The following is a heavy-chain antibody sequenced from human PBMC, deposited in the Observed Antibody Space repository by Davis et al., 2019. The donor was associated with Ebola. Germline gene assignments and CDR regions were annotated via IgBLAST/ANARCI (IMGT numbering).Heavy chain of an antibody. J-gene: IGHJ6*02. CDR3: ARGGISMMVVPRDYYYGMDV. V-gene: IGHV1-2*06. Sequence: ASVKVSCKASGYTFTSYAMHWVRQAPGQGLEWMGRINPNSGGTNYAQKFQGRVTMTRDTSISTAYMELSRLRSDDTAVYYCARGGISMMVVPRDYYYGMDVWGQGTTVTVSS. D-gene: IGHD3-22*01. CDR2: INPNSGGT. CDR1: GYTFTSYA.